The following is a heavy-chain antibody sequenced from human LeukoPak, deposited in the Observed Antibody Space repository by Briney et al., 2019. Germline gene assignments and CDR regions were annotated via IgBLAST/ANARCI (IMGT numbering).Heavy chain of an antibody. Sequence: GGSLRLYCAASGFTFSSYWMSWVRQAPGKGLEWMANIKQDGSEKYYVDSVKGRFTISRDNAKNSLYLQMNSLRAEDTAVYYCARDYYDSSGYQYYFDYWGQGTLVAVSS. CDR1: GFTFSSYW. CDR2: IKQDGSEK. CDR3: ARDYYDSSGYQYYFDY. D-gene: IGHD3-22*01. V-gene: IGHV3-7*01. J-gene: IGHJ4*02.